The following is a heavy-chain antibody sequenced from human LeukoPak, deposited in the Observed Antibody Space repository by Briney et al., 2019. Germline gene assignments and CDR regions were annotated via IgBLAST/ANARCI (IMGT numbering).Heavy chain of an antibody. CDR1: GGSISSYY. CDR2: IYTSGST. V-gene: IGHV4-4*07. Sequence: SETLSLTCTVSGGSISSYYWSWIRQPAGKGLEWIGRIYTSGSTNYDPSLKSRVTMSVDTSKNQFSLKLSSVTAADTAVYYCAREYSSGWYGSVGPFDPWGQGTLVTVSS. CDR3: AREYSSGWYGSVGPFDP. J-gene: IGHJ5*02. D-gene: IGHD6-19*01.